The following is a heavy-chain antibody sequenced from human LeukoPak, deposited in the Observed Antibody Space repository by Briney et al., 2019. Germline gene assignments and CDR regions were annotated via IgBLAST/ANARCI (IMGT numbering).Heavy chain of an antibody. D-gene: IGHD1-26*01. J-gene: IGHJ4*02. CDR1: GGSISNYY. CDR2: IYTSGST. CDR3: ARLRRVGATPFDY. V-gene: IGHV4-4*07. Sequence: KASETLSLTCTVSGGSISNYYWSWIRQPAGKGLEWIGRIYTSGSTNYNPSLKSRVTMSVDTSKNQFSLKLSSVTAADTAVYYCARLRRVGATPFDYWGQGTLVTVSS.